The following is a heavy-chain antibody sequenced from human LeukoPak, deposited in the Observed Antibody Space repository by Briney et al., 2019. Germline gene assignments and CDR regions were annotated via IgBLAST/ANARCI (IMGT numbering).Heavy chain of an antibody. CDR1: GGSISSYY. Sequence: SETLSLTCTVSGGSISSYYWSWIRQPPGKGLEWIGYIYYSGSTNYNPSLKSRVTISVDTSKNQFSLKLSSVTAADTAVYYCARDLYSFYPNWLDSWGQGALVTVSS. CDR2: IYYSGST. V-gene: IGHV4-59*01. J-gene: IGHJ5*01. CDR3: ARDLYSFYPNWLDS. D-gene: IGHD5-18*01.